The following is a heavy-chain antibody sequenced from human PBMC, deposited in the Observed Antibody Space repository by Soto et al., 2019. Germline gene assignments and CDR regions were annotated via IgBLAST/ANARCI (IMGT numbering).Heavy chain of an antibody. Sequence: QVQLVESGGGVVQPGRSLRLSCAASGFTFSSYAMHWVRQAPGKWLEWVAVISYDGSNKYYADSVKGRFTISRDNSKNTLYLQMNSLRAEDTAVYYCARGSGYWGYWGQGSLVTVSS. J-gene: IGHJ4*02. CDR1: GFTFSSYA. D-gene: IGHD3-22*01. V-gene: IGHV3-30-3*01. CDR2: ISYDGSNK. CDR3: ARGSGYWGY.